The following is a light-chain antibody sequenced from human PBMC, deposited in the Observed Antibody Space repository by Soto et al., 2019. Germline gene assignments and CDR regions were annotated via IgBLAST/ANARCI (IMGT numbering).Light chain of an antibody. CDR1: TSNIENNY. J-gene: IGLJ2*01. CDR2: DNT. CDR3: GTWDGSLSAGV. V-gene: IGLV1-51*01. Sequence: QSALTQPPSVSAAPGQKVTISCSGSTSNIENNYVSWYQQLPGAAPKLLIYDNTERPSGIPDRFSGSKSGTSATLGITGLQPGDESSYYCGTWDGSLSAGVFGGGTKLTVL.